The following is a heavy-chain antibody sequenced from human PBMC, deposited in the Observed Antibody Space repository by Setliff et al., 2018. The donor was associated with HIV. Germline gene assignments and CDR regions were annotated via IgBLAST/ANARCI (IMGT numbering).Heavy chain of an antibody. J-gene: IGHJ5*02. Sequence: ASVKVSCKASKYTFTDYYMHWVQQAPGKGLEWMGRVDPEDDKTIYAEKFQGRVTMTTATSSDTAYLYLSSLRSEDTAVYYCARDFGGYCSSMSCPGLFDPWGQGTLVTVSS. CDR2: VDPEDDKT. CDR3: ARDFGGYCSSMSCPGLFDP. D-gene: IGHD2-2*01. CDR1: KYTFTDYY. V-gene: IGHV1-69-2*01.